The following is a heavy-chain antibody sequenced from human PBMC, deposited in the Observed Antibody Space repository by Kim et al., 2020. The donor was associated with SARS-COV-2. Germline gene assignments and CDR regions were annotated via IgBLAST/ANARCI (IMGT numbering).Heavy chain of an antibody. Sequence: STSYAQNFQGRVTMTSDTSTTTVYMELSSLRSDDTAMYYCARDLEGFDYWGQGTLVTVSS. CDR2: ST. CDR3: ARDLEGFDY. D-gene: IGHD1-1*01. V-gene: IGHV1-46*01. J-gene: IGHJ4*02.